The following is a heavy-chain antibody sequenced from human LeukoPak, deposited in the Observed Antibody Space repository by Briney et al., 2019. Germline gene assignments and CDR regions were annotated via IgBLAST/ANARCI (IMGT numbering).Heavy chain of an antibody. CDR1: GFTFSSSA. Sequence: GGSLRLSCAASGFTFSSSAMGWVRQAPGKGLDWVSAISGGGGTTFYADSVKGRFTISRDNSKNTLYLQMNSLRAEDTAIYYCAKSIQTFWSGYPFDYWGQGALVTVSS. CDR2: ISGGGGTT. J-gene: IGHJ4*02. V-gene: IGHV3-23*01. D-gene: IGHD3-3*01. CDR3: AKSIQTFWSGYPFDY.